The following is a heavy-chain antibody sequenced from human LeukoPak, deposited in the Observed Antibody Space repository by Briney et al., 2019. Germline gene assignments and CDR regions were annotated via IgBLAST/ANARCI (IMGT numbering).Heavy chain of an antibody. CDR1: GYSFTSYG. CDR2: ISAYNGNT. CDR3: ARDSSGWDRYDP. Sequence: ASVKVSCKASGYSFTSYGIRWVRQAPGQGLEWMGWISAYNGNTNYAQKLQGRVTMTTDISTSTAYMELRSLRSDDTAVYYCARDSSGWDRYDPWGQGTLVTVSS. V-gene: IGHV1-18*01. D-gene: IGHD6-19*01. J-gene: IGHJ5*02.